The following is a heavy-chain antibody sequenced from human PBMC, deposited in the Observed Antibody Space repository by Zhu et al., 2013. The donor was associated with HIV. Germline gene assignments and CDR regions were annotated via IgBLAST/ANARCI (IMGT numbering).Heavy chain of an antibody. Sequence: QVQLVQSGAEVKKPGASVKVSCKAAGYTFIDYDIYWVRQTTGQGLESMGWMNPNSGNTGYEQEFQGRVTMTRNTSISTAYMELRNLNFEDTAIYYCARDRGGSGFDYWGQGTLVTVSS. CDR1: GYTFIDYD. CDR3: ARDRGGSGFDY. V-gene: IGHV1-8*01. CDR2: MNPNSGNT. D-gene: IGHD6-19*01. J-gene: IGHJ4*02.